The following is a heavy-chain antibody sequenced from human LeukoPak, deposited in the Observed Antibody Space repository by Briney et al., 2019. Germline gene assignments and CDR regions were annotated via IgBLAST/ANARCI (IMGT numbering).Heavy chain of an antibody. Sequence: GGSLRLSCAASGFTFSSYSVNWVRQAPGKGLEWVSSISSSSSYIYYADSVKGRFTISRDNAKNSLYLQMNSLRAEDTAVYYCARAYGSGSLIPDYWGQGTLVTVSS. CDR3: ARAYGSGSLIPDY. D-gene: IGHD3-10*01. J-gene: IGHJ4*02. CDR1: GFTFSSYS. CDR2: ISSSSSYI. V-gene: IGHV3-21*01.